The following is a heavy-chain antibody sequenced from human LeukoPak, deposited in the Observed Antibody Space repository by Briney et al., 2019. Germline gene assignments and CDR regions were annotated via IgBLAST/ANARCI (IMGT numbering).Heavy chain of an antibody. CDR2: IRSKANSYAT. D-gene: IGHD4-23*01. V-gene: IGHV3-73*01. Sequence: PGGSLRLSCAASGFTFSCSAMHWVRQASGKGLEWVGRIRSKANSYATAYAASVKGRFTISRDDSKNTAYLQMNSLKTEDTAVYYCTTIHGGNSVFDYWGQGTLVTVSS. J-gene: IGHJ4*02. CDR1: GFTFSCSA. CDR3: TTIHGGNSVFDY.